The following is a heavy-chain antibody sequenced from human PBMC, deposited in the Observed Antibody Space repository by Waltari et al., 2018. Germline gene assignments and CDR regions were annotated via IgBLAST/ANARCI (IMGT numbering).Heavy chain of an antibody. CDR2: INPNSGGT. CDR3: ARDLTGTTGTLFDY. V-gene: IGHV1-2*02. CDR1: GYTFTGYY. Sequence: QVQLVQSGAEVKKPGASVKVSCKASGYTFTGYYMHWVRQAPGQGLEWMGWINPNSGGTNDAQKFQGRVTMTRDTSISTAYMELSRLRSDDTAVYYCARDLTGTTGTLFDYWGQGTLVTVSS. D-gene: IGHD1-7*01. J-gene: IGHJ4*02.